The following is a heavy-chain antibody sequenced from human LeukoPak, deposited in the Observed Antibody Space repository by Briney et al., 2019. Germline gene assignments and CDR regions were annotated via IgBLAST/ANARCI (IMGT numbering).Heavy chain of an antibody. Sequence: GGSLRLSCAASGFTFSDYYMSWIRQAPGKGLEWVSYISSSGSTIYYADSVKGRFTISRDNAKNSLYLQMNSLIAEDTAVYYCARKYCSGGSCYLXXQHWXQGTLVTVSS. CDR2: ISSSGSTI. CDR3: ARKYCSGGSCYLXXQH. V-gene: IGHV3-11*04. J-gene: IGHJ1*01. CDR1: GFTFSDYY. D-gene: IGHD2-15*01.